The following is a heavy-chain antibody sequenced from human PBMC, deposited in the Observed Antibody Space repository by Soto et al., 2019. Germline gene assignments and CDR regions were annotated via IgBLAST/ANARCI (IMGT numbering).Heavy chain of an antibody. D-gene: IGHD3-22*01. J-gene: IGHJ3*02. CDR2: IRSKAYGGTT. CDR1: GFTFGDYY. V-gene: IGHV3-49*03. Sequence: PGGSLRLSCTASGFTFGDYYMSWIRQAPGKGLEWVGFIRSKAYGGTTEYAASVKGRFTISIDYSKSIAYLQMNSLKTEDTAVYYCTIDSSGYYDAFDIWGQGTMVTVSS. CDR3: TIDSSGYYDAFDI.